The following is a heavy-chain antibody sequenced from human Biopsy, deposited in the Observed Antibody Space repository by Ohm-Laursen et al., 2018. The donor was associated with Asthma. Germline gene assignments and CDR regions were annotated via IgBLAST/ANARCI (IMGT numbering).Heavy chain of an antibody. V-gene: IGHV1-18*01. Sequence: ASVKVSCKASGYTFNSAGITWVRQAPGQGLEWMGGISVYNGNTKVAQKLQDRVTMITDTSTSTAYMELRSLRSDDTAVYFCARALDSSRYYGINVWGKGTSVTVSP. CDR3: ARALDSSRYYGINV. CDR2: ISVYNGNT. J-gene: IGHJ6*04. D-gene: IGHD3-9*01. CDR1: GYTFNSAG.